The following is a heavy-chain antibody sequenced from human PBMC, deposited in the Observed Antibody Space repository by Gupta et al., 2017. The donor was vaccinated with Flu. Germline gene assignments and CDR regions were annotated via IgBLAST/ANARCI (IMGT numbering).Heavy chain of an antibody. CDR1: GFAFSDYN. V-gene: IGHV3-21*02. D-gene: IGHD4-23*01. J-gene: IGHJ3*02. Sequence: EVQLVESVRGLVKRGGSLRRSCPASGFAFSDYNINWVRQAPGKGLEWVSSISSSSRYIYYADSVKGRFTISRDNAKNSLYLQMNSLRAEDTAVYYCARDGNYGGNSYGAFDIWGQGTMVTVSS. CDR2: ISSSSRYI. CDR3: ARDGNYGGNSYGAFDI.